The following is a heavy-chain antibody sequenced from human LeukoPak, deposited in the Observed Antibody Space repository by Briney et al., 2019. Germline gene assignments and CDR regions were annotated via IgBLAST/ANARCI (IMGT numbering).Heavy chain of an antibody. V-gene: IGHV1-69*13. CDR3: ARDGNYYGSGSYYNSDYYYYGMDV. CDR1: GGTFSSYA. Sequence: ASVKVSCKASGGTFSSYAISWVRQAPGQGLEWMGGIIPIFGTANYAQKFQGRVTITADESTSTAYMEPSSLRSEDTAVYYCARDGNYYGSGSYYNSDYYYYGMDVWGQGTTVTVSS. J-gene: IGHJ6*02. CDR2: IIPIFGTA. D-gene: IGHD3-10*01.